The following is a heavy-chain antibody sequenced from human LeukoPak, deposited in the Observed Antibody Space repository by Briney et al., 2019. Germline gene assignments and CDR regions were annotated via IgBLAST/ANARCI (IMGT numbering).Heavy chain of an antibody. Sequence: SETLSLTCTVSGGSISSSSYYWGWIRQPPGKGLEWIGSIYYSGSTYYNPSLKSRVTISVDTSKNQFSLKVSSVTAADTAVYYCARQPFDGLIFDYWGQGTLVTVSS. CDR2: IYYSGST. V-gene: IGHV4-39*01. D-gene: IGHD5-24*01. J-gene: IGHJ4*02. CDR1: GGSISSSSYY. CDR3: ARQPFDGLIFDY.